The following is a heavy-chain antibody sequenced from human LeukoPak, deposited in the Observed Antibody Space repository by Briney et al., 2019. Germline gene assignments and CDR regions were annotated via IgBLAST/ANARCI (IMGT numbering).Heavy chain of an antibody. D-gene: IGHD2-2*01. CDR3: ARDLPVPRGDY. J-gene: IGHJ4*02. CDR2: FDPEDGET. V-gene: IGHV1-24*01. CDR1: GYTLTELS. Sequence: SVKVSCKVSGYTLTELSMHWVRQAPGKGLEWMGGFDPEDGETIYAQKLQGRVTMTTDTSTSTAYMELRSLRSDDTAVYYCARDLPVPRGDYWGQGTLVTVSS.